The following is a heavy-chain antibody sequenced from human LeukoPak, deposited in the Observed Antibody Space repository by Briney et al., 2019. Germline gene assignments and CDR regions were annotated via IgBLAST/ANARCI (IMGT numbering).Heavy chain of an antibody. CDR3: AKERKLGIFDY. J-gene: IGHJ4*02. CDR2: IWYDGSNK. V-gene: IGHV3-30*02. CDR1: GFTFSSYG. D-gene: IGHD7-27*01. Sequence: GGSLRLSCAASGFTFSSYGMHWVRQAPGKGLEWVAVIWYDGSNKYYADSVKGRFTISRDNSKNTLYLQMNSLRAEDTAVYYCAKERKLGIFDYWGQGTLVTVSS.